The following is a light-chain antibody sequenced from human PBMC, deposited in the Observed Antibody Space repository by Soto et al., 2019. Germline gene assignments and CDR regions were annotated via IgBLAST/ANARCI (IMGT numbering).Light chain of an antibody. J-gene: IGLJ1*01. Sequence: QSVLTQPASVSGSPGQSITISCSGTSSDFDIYKYVSWYQQDAGKAPKLMIYQVTNRPSGVYNRFSGSTSGNTXALTISGLQAEDEADYYCCSYTSSINYVFGTGTKVTVL. CDR2: QVT. CDR1: SSDFDIYKY. CDR3: CSYTSSINYV. V-gene: IGLV2-14*01.